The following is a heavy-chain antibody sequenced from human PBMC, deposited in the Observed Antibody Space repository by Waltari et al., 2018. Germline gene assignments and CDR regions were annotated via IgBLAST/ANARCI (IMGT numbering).Heavy chain of an antibody. J-gene: IGHJ4*02. CDR1: GFPFSRYA. Sequence: EVHLXESGXGLVQPGGSLRLSCSASGFPFSRYAMHWVRQAPGKGXEYVSXIDGNXGSTYYADSVXGRFTISRDNSKNTLYLXLSSLRPEXTAVYXCVLLYYYDSPXWGQGTLVTVSS. CDR2: IDGNXGST. D-gene: IGHD3-22*01. CDR3: VLLYYYDSPX. V-gene: IGHV3-64D*08.